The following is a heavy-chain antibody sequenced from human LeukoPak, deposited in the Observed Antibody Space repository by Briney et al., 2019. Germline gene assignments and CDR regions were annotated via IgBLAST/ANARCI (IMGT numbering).Heavy chain of an antibody. CDR3: ARDQSGSGGHNNDAFDI. CDR1: GGSISNYY. D-gene: IGHD3-16*01. Sequence: PSETLSLTCSVSGGSISNYYWNWIRQPAGKGLEWIGRLHASGRTRYNPSFGTRVTMSADTSKNQLSLKLTSVTAADTALYFCARDQSGSGGHNNDAFDIWGQGTMVTVYS. CDR2: LHASGRT. J-gene: IGHJ3*02. V-gene: IGHV4-4*07.